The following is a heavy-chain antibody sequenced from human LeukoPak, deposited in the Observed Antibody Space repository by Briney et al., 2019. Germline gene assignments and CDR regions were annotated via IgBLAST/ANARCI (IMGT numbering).Heavy chain of an antibody. CDR3: AKEGVAIYFHY. J-gene: IGHJ1*01. Sequence: GGSLRLSCAASGFTSSSYAMSWVRQAPGKGLEWVSAISGSGGTAYYADSVKGRFTISRDNSKNTLYLQMNSLRAEDTAVYYCAKEGVAIYFHYWGQGTLVTVSS. CDR1: GFTSSSYA. V-gene: IGHV3-23*01. CDR2: ISGSGGTA.